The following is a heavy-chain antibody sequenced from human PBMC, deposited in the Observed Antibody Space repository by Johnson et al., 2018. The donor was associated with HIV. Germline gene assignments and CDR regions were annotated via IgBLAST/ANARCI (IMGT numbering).Heavy chain of an antibody. V-gene: IGHV3-9*01. J-gene: IGHJ3*02. Sequence: VQLVESGGGLVQPGRSLRLSCAASGFTFDDYAMHWVRQAPGKGLEWVSGISWNSGSIGYADSVKGRFTISRDNAKNSLYLQMNSLSAEDTAVYYCARSGAGAAFDIWGQGTMVTVSS. CDR3: ARSGAGAAFDI. D-gene: IGHD6-19*01. CDR2: ISWNSGSI. CDR1: GFTFDDYA.